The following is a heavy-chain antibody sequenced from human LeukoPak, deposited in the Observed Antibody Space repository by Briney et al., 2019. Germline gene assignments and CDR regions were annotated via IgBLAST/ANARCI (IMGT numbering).Heavy chain of an antibody. D-gene: IGHD3-22*01. CDR3: ARDRDYYDSSGYYYGMDV. CDR2: IYSGGST. Sequence: GGSLRLSCAASGFTVSSNYMSWVRQAPGKGLERVSVIYSGGSTYYADSVKGRFTISRDNSKNTLYLQMNSLRAEDTAVYYCARDRDYYDSSGYYYGMDVWGQGTTVTVSS. V-gene: IGHV3-66*02. J-gene: IGHJ6*02. CDR1: GFTVSSNY.